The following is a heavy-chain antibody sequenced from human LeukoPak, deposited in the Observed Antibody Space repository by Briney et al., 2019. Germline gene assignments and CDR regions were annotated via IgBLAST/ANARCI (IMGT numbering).Heavy chain of an antibody. V-gene: IGHV3-30*18. CDR2: ISYDGRDK. D-gene: IGHD2-2*01. J-gene: IGHJ4*02. CDR3: AKGPLRGTAAAIDY. CDR1: GFTFNNYG. Sequence: GGSLRLSCAASGFTFNNYGMHWVRQAPGKGLEWVAVISYDGRDKHYPDSVKGRFTISRDTSTDTLWLQMDSLRSEDTAVYYCAKGPLRGTAAAIDYWGQGTLVTVSS.